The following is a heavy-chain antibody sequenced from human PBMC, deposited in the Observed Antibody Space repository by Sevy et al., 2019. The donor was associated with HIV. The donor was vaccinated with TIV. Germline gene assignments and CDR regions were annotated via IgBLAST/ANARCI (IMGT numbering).Heavy chain of an antibody. CDR1: GFTFSSYS. V-gene: IGHV3-48*02. CDR3: ARVDWTTVTTGGAFDI. J-gene: IGHJ3*02. Sequence: WGSLRLSCGASGFTFSSYSMNWVHQAPGKGLEWLSYISRSSSTKYYADSVKGRFTISRDNAKNSLSLQMNSLRDEDTAVYYCARVDWTTVTTGGAFDIWGQGTMVTVSS. CDR2: ISRSSSTK. D-gene: IGHD4-17*01.